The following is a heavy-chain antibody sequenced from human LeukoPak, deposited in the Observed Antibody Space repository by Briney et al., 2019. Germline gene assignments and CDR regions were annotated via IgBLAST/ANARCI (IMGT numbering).Heavy chain of an antibody. Sequence: SGGSLRLSCAASGFTFSTYGMHWVRQAPGKGLEWVAFISFDGGDKYFTDSVKGRFTISRDNSKNTLYLQMISLRAEDTAVYYCAKDAGVGQRHLHVWYFDYWGQGTLVTVSS. V-gene: IGHV3-30*18. CDR3: AKDAGVGQRHLHVWYFDY. D-gene: IGHD3-3*01. CDR2: ISFDGGDK. CDR1: GFTFSTYG. J-gene: IGHJ4*02.